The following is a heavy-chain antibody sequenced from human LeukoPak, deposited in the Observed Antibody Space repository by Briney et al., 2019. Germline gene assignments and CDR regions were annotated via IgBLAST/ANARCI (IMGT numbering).Heavy chain of an antibody. CDR3: AKDSYYYDSSGYLWLDY. Sequence: GGSLRLSCAASGFTFSSYGMHWVRQAPGKGLEWVAFIRYDGSNKYYADSVKVRFTISRDNSKNTLYLQMNSLRAEDTAVYYCAKDSYYYDSSGYLWLDYWGQGTLVTVSS. D-gene: IGHD3-22*01. CDR2: IRYDGSNK. J-gene: IGHJ4*02. CDR1: GFTFSSYG. V-gene: IGHV3-30*02.